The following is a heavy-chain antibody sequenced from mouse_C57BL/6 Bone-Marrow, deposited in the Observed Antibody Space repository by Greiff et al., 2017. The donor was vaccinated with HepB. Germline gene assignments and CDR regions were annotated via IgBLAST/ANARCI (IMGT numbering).Heavy chain of an antibody. Sequence: EVQLQQSGPELVKPGASVKISCKASGYTFTDYYMNWVKQSHGKSLEWIGDINPNNGGTSYNQKFKGKATLTVDKSSSTAYMELRSLTSEDSAVYYCAMWYYGSILAYWGQGTLVTVSA. J-gene: IGHJ3*01. V-gene: IGHV1-26*01. CDR2: INPNNGGT. CDR3: AMWYYGSILAY. D-gene: IGHD1-1*01. CDR1: GYTFTDYY.